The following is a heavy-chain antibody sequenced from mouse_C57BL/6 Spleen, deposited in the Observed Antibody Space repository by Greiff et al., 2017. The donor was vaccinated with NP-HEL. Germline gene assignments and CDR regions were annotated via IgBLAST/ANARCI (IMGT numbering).Heavy chain of an antibody. D-gene: IGHD1-1*01. Sequence: DVKLVESGGGLVKPGGSLKLSCAASGFTFSSYTMSWVRQTPEKRLEWVATISGGGGNTYYPDSVKGRFTISRDNAKNTLYLQMSSLRSEDTALYYCARHSPYYGSSPLDYWGQGTTLTVSS. V-gene: IGHV5-9*01. CDR2: ISGGGGNT. CDR3: ARHSPYYGSSPLDY. CDR1: GFTFSSYT. J-gene: IGHJ2*01.